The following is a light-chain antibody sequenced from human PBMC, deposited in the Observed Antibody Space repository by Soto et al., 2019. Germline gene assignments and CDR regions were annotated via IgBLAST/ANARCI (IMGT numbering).Light chain of an antibody. CDR2: DGS. V-gene: IGKV3D-20*01. CDR3: QQYDNSAPLS. CDR1: QSVRSSY. J-gene: IGKJ4*01. Sequence: EIVLTQSPATLSLSPGDRATLSCGASQSVRSSYVAWYQQKAGLAPRLLIYDGSSRASSIPDRFSGSGSGTDFTLTIGRLEPEDFALYYCQQYDNSAPLSFGGGTKVEMK.